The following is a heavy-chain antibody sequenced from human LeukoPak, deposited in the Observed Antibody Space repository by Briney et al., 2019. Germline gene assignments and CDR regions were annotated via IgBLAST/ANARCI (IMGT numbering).Heavy chain of an antibody. Sequence: GGSLRLSCAASGFTFSSYAMHWVRQAPGKGLEWVAVISYDGSNKYYADSVKGRFTISRDNSKNTLYLQMNSLRAEDTAVYYCAREWQQLGYDAFDIWGQGTMVTVSS. D-gene: IGHD6-13*01. CDR3: AREWQQLGYDAFDI. J-gene: IGHJ3*02. V-gene: IGHV3-30-3*01. CDR1: GFTFSSYA. CDR2: ISYDGSNK.